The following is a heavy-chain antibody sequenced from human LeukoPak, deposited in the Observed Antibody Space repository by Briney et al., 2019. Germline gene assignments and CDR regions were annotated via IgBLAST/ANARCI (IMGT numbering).Heavy chain of an antibody. V-gene: IGHV3-30*18. Sequence: GGSLRLSCAASGFTFSSYGMHWVRQAPGKGLEWVAVISYDGSNKYYADSVKGRFTISRDNSKNTLYLQMNSLRAEDTAVYYCAKLLGSSSSQTYWGQGTLVTVSS. D-gene: IGHD6-6*01. CDR2: ISYDGSNK. CDR1: GFTFSSYG. J-gene: IGHJ4*02. CDR3: AKLLGSSSSQTY.